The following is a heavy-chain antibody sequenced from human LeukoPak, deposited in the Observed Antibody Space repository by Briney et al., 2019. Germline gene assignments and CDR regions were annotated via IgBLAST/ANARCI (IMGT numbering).Heavy chain of an antibody. J-gene: IGHJ6*03. Sequence: ASVKVSCKASGGTFSSYAISWVRQAPGQGLEWMGGIIPIFGTANYAQKFQGRVTITADKSASTAYMELSSLRSEDTAVYYCARVMGYCSSTSCSYPPRSYYYYMDVWGKGTTVTVSS. CDR2: IIPIFGTA. CDR1: GGTFSSYA. V-gene: IGHV1-69*06. CDR3: ARVMGYCSSTSCSYPPRSYYYYMDV. D-gene: IGHD2-2*01.